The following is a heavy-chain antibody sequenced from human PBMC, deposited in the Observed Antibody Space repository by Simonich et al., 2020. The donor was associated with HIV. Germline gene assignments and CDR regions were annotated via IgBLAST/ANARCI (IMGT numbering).Heavy chain of an antibody. J-gene: IGHJ3*02. CDR1: GGSFSGYY. CDR2: INHSGST. V-gene: IGHV4-34*01. Sequence: QVQLQQWGAGLLKPSETLSITCAVYGGSFSGYYWSWIRQPPGKGLEWIGEINHSGSTNYNPSLKSRVTISVDTSKNQFSLKLSSVTAADTAVYYCARRLSKLSRNQRPDAFDIWGQGTMVTVSS. CDR3: ARRLSKLSRNQRPDAFDI. D-gene: IGHD5-18*01.